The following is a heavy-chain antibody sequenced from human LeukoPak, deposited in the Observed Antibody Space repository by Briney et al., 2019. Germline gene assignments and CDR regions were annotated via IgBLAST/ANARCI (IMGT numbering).Heavy chain of an antibody. CDR1: GFTFSSYA. J-gene: IGHJ3*02. CDR3: ARDRPMIVVADSFDI. Sequence: GGSLRLSCAASGFTFSSYAMHWVRQAPGKGLEWVAVISYDGSNKYYGDSVKGRFTISRDNSKNTLYLQMNSLRAEDTAVYYCARDRPMIVVADSFDIWGQGTMVTVSS. CDR2: ISYDGSNK. D-gene: IGHD3-22*01. V-gene: IGHV3-30*04.